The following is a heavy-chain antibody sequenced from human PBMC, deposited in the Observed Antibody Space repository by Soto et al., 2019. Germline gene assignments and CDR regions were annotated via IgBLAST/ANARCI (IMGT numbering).Heavy chain of an antibody. D-gene: IGHD5-18*01. CDR2: ISGGGDFT. J-gene: IGHJ5*02. CDR3: ARDRSSIHNP. CDR1: GFTFSAYG. V-gene: IGHV3-23*01. Sequence: EVQLLESGGGLVQPGGSLRLSCAASGFTFSAYGMSWVRQAPGKGLDWVSTISGGGDFTYYAQPVKGRFTISRDNSKNTLYRQMTSLRADDTAVYYGARDRSSIHNPWGQGTLVTVSS.